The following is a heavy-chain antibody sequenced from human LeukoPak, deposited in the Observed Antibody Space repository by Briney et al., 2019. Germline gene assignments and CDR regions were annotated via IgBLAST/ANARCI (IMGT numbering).Heavy chain of an antibody. CDR1: GFTFSSYA. Sequence: GRSLRLSCAASGFTFSSYAMHWVRQAPGKGLEWVAVISYDGSNKYYADSVKGRFTISRDNSNNTLYLQMNSLRAEDTAVYYCARGPHYYDSSGSSFDYWGQGTLVTVSS. CDR3: ARGPHYYDSSGSSFDY. D-gene: IGHD3-22*01. J-gene: IGHJ4*02. V-gene: IGHV3-30-3*01. CDR2: ISYDGSNK.